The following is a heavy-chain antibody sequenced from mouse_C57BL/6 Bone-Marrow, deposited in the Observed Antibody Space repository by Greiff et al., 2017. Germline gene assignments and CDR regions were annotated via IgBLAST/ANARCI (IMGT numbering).Heavy chain of an antibody. Sequence: VQLQQPGAELVKPGASVKLSCKASGYTFTSYWMQWVKQRPGQGLEWIGEIDPSDSDTNYNQKFKGKATLTVDTSSSTAYMQLSSLTSEDAAVYYWARGITTVVDPLFDYWGQGTTLTVSS. J-gene: IGHJ2*01. V-gene: IGHV1-50*01. CDR1: GYTFTSYW. CDR2: IDPSDSDT. CDR3: ARGITTVVDPLFDY. D-gene: IGHD1-1*01.